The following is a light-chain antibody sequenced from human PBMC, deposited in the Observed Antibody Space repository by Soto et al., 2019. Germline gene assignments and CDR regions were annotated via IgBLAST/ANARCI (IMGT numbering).Light chain of an antibody. Sequence: ESVLTQSPGTLSLSPGERATLSCRASQSVNSNYLAWYQQKPGQAPRLLIYGASTRATGIPDRFSGSGSGTDFTLTISRLEPEDSAVYYCQQYGSSPTWTLGQGTKVDI. CDR3: QQYGSSPTWT. CDR2: GAS. CDR1: QSVNSNY. J-gene: IGKJ1*01. V-gene: IGKV3-20*01.